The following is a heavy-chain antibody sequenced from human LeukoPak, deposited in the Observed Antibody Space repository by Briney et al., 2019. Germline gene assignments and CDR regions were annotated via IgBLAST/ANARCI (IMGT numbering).Heavy chain of an antibody. CDR1: GGSFSGYY. CDR2: VNHGGST. D-gene: IGHD3-22*01. V-gene: IGHV4-34*01. CDR3: ARGPSRVDYYDSSGYYFDY. J-gene: IGHJ4*02. Sequence: PSETLSLTCAVYGGSFSGYYWSWIRQPPGKGLEWIGEVNHGGSTNYNPSLKSRVTISVDTSKNQFSLKLSSVTAADTAVYYCARGPSRVDYYDSSGYYFDYWGQGTLVTVSS.